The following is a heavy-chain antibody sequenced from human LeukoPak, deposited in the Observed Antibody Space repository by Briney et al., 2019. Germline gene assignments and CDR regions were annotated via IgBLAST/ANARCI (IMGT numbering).Heavy chain of an antibody. V-gene: IGHV4-61*02. D-gene: IGHD3-22*01. CDR2: IYTSGST. CDR3: ARVTTGGYHNY. J-gene: IGHJ4*02. Sequence: SQTLSRTCSVSGGSISSGSYYWSWIRQPAGKGLEWIGRIYTSGSTNYNPSLKSRVTMSFDASSNQFSLRLSSVTAADTAVYYCARVTTGGYHNYWGQGTLVTVSS. CDR1: GGSISSGSYY.